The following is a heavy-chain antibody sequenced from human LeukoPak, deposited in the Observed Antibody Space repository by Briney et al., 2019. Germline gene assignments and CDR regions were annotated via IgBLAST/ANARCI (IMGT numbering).Heavy chain of an antibody. V-gene: IGHV3-23*01. CDR1: GFTFVSYA. D-gene: IGHD3-10*01. CDR2: ISGSGSDT. Sequence: PGGSLRLSCAASGFTFVSYAMSWVRQVPGKGLEWVSAISGSGSDTYYADSVKGRFTISRDNSKSTLYLQMNSLRAEDTATYYCAKDLGGEGGSGFPGYWGRGTLVTVSS. J-gene: IGHJ4*02. CDR3: AKDLGGEGGSGFPGY.